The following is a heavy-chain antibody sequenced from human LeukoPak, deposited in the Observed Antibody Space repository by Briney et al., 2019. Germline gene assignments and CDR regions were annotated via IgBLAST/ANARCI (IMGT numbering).Heavy chain of an antibody. D-gene: IGHD2-2*01. V-gene: IGHV4-59*02. CDR1: GGSVSSYY. Sequence: SETLSPTCTVSGGSVSSYYWSWIRQPPGKGLEWIGYIYYSGSTNYNPSLKSRVTISVDTSKNQFSLRLSSVTAADTAVYYCARGHIVVVPAATRGAFDIWGQGTMVTVSS. CDR2: IYYSGST. CDR3: ARGHIVVVPAATRGAFDI. J-gene: IGHJ3*02.